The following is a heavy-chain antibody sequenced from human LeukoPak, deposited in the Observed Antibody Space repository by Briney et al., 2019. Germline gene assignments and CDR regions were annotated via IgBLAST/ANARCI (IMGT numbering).Heavy chain of an antibody. CDR2: ISYDGSNK. CDR3: AKVQRAVAGTPWSYYNYYYGMDV. D-gene: IGHD6-19*01. J-gene: IGHJ6*02. CDR1: GFTFSSYG. V-gene: IGHV3-30*18. Sequence: GGSLRLSCAASGFTFSSYGMHWVRQAPGKGLEWVAVISYDGSNKYYADSVKGRFTISRDNSKNTLYLQMNSLRAEDTAVYYCAKVQRAVAGTPWSYYNYYYGMDVWGQGTTVTVSS.